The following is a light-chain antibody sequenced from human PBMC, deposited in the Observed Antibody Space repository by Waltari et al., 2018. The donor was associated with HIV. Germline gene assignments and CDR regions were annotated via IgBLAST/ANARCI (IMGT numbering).Light chain of an antibody. CDR2: EVL. CDR1: RSDRGSYNL. Sequence: QSALPQPASVSGSPGQSISLSCPGTRSDRGSYNLYPWYQQHPGRAPNLLIYEVLKRTSGVSIRFSGSKSGSTASLTISGLQAEDEADYYCSSYAGRNIWLFGGGTKLTV. J-gene: IGLJ3*02. CDR3: SSYAGRNIWL. V-gene: IGLV2-23*02.